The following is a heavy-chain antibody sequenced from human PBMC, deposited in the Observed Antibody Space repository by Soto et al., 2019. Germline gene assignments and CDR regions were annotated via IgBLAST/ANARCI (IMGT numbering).Heavy chain of an antibody. V-gene: IGHV4-30-2*02. D-gene: IGHD3-22*01. CDR3: ARKNERKIYYDSGGFGYYFDS. Sequence: PSETLSLTCAVSGGSISSGGYSWSWIRQPPGKGLEWIGYIYHSGSTYYNPSLKSRVTISVDTSKNQFSLKLSSVTAADTAVFFCARKNERKIYYDSGGFGYYFDSGAKEP. CDR2: IYHSGST. CDR1: GGSISSGGYS. J-gene: IGHJ4*01.